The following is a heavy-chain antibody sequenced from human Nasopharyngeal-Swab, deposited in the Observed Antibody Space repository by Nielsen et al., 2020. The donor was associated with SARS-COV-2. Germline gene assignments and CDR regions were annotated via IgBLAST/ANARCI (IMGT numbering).Heavy chain of an antibody. CDR3: ARGRGQPVDY. D-gene: IGHD3-10*01. Sequence: GESLKISCKGSGYSFTSYWISWVRQMPGKGLEWMGRIDPSDSYTNYSPSFQGQVTISADKSISTAYLQWSSLKASDTAMYYCARGRGQPVDYWGQGTLVTVSS. CDR2: IDPSDSYT. V-gene: IGHV5-10-1*04. CDR1: GYSFTSYW. J-gene: IGHJ4*02.